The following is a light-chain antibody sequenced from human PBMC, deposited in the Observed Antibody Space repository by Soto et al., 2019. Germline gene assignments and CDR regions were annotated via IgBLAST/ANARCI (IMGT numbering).Light chain of an antibody. CDR3: SSYAGTNNFVV. V-gene: IGLV2-8*01. CDR2: DVS. J-gene: IGLJ2*01. Sequence: QSVLTQPPSASGSPGQSVTISCTGTSSDVGAYNYVSWYQQHPGKAPKLMIYDVSQRPSGVPDRFSGSKSGNTASLTVSGLQAEDEADYYCSSYAGTNNFVVFGGGTKLTVL. CDR1: SSDVGAYNY.